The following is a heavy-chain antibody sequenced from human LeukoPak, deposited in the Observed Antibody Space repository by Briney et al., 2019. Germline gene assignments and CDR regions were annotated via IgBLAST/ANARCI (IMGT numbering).Heavy chain of an antibody. CDR3: ARGGYSYGKRSFLDY. CDR2: INHSGNT. V-gene: IGHV4-34*01. J-gene: IGHJ4*02. CDR1: GGFFSGYY. D-gene: IGHD5-18*01. Sequence: SETLSLTCAVYGGFFSGYYWSWIRQPPGKGLGWIGEINHSGNTNYNPSLKGRVTISVDTSKNQFSLKLSSVTAADTAVYYCARGGYSYGKRSFLDYWGQGTLVTVSS.